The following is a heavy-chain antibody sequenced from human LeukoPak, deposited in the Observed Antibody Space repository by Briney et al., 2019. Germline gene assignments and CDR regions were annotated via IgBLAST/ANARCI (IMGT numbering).Heavy chain of an antibody. J-gene: IGHJ4*02. CDR1: VHTYKRY. V-gene: IGHV3-7*04. D-gene: IGHD3-10*01. Sequence: PGGSQSLFCGVWVHTYKRYYMMGPRQAPGKGLEWVANIKQDGSEKYYVDSVKGRFTISRDNAKNSLYLQMNSLRGEDTAVYYWAREKKESFDYWGQGTLVTVSS. CDR3: AREKKESFDY. CDR2: IKQDGSEK.